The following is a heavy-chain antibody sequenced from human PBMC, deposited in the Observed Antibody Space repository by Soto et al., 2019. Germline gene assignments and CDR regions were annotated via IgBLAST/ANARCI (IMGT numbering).Heavy chain of an antibody. J-gene: IGHJ6*02. CDR2: ITSSRTNI. D-gene: IGHD6-6*01. CDR1: GFTFSSYS. V-gene: IGHV3-21*01. CDR3: ARGRNVSDSSFYYDV. Sequence: EVQLVESGGGLVTPGRSLRLSCAASGFTFSSYSMNWVRQAPGKGLQWVSSITSSRTNIYYADSVKGRFTISRDNAKNALYLQMNSLRAEDTAVYYCARGRNVSDSSFYYDVWGQGTPVTVSS.